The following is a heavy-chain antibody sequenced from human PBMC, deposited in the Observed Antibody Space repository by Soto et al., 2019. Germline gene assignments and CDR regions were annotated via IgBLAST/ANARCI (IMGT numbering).Heavy chain of an antibody. J-gene: IGHJ5*02. V-gene: IGHV4-4*07. D-gene: IGHD1-7*01. CDR2: LNNYGNI. CDR1: GGSISSYR. Sequence: QVQLQESGPGLVRPSETLSLTCTVSGGSISSYRWSWIRQPAGKGLEWIGRLNNYGNIHYNPSLKSRVTVSVDTSRNQFFLTLRSVSAADSAVYHCGREGGETWDYEASWGQGTPVTVSS. CDR3: GREGGETWDYEAS.